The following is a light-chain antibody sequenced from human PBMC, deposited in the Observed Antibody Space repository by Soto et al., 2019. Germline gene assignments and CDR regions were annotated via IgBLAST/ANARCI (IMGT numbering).Light chain of an antibody. V-gene: IGKV3-20*01. J-gene: IGKJ1*01. Sequence: EIVLTQSPGTLSLSPGERATLSCRASQSVSSNSLAWYQQKPGQAPRLLIYGASSRATGIPDRFSGSGSGTDFTLTISRLEPEDFAVYYCHQYGSSPRTFAQGTKVEVK. CDR2: GAS. CDR3: HQYGSSPRT. CDR1: QSVSSNS.